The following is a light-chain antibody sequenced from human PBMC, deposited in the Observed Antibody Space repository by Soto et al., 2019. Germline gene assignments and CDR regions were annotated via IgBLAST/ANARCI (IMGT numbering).Light chain of an antibody. V-gene: IGLV2-8*01. CDR3: SSHAGNNNYV. Sequence: SAVTQPPSASGSPAESVATSCTGTSSDVGGQNYVSWYQQHPGKAPKLIIYAVTERPSGVPDRFSGSKSGNTASLTVSGLQTEDEADYYCSSHAGNNNYVFGTGTKVTVL. J-gene: IGLJ1*01. CDR1: SSDVGGQNY. CDR2: AVT.